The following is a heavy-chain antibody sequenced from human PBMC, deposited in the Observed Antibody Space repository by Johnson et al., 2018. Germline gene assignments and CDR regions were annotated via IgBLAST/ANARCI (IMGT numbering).Heavy chain of an antibody. CDR3: AGEGLARGAFDS. Sequence: VQLVESGAEVKKPGASVKVSCKASGYTFTSYYMHWVRQAPGQGLEWMGIINPSGGSTSYAQKFQGRVTMTRDTSTSTVYMELSSLRSEDTAVYYGAGEGLARGAFDSWGQGTTVTVSS. V-gene: IGHV1-46*01. J-gene: IGHJ6*01. D-gene: IGHD3-22*01. CDR2: INPSGGST. CDR1: GYTFTSYY.